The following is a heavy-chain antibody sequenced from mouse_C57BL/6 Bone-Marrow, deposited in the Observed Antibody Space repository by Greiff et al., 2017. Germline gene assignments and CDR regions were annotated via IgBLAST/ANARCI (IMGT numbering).Heavy chain of an antibody. CDR1: GFTFSDYG. J-gene: IGHJ1*03. V-gene: IGHV5-17*01. D-gene: IGHD1-3*01. Sequence: EVKVVESGGGLVKPGGSLKLSCAASGFTFSDYGMHWVRQAPEKGLEWVAYISSGSSTIYYADTVKGRFTISIDNAKNNLFLQMTSLRAEDTAMYYCASPSRLTSYWYFDVWGTGTTVTVSS. CDR3: ASPSRLTSYWYFDV. CDR2: ISSGSSTI.